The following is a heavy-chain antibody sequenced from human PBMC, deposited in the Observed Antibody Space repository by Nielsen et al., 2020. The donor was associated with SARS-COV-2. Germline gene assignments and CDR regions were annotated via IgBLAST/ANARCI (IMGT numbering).Heavy chain of an antibody. V-gene: IGHV1-18*01. J-gene: IGHJ6*02. D-gene: IGHD4-17*01. CDR3: ARDVAVTNLGEDYYYGMDV. CDR2: ISAYNGNT. CDR1: GYTFTSYG. Sequence: ASVKVSCKASGYTFTSYGISWVRQAPGQGLEWMGWISAYNGNTNYAQKLQGRVTMTTDTSTSTAYMELRSLRSDDTAVYYCARDVAVTNLGEDYYYGMDVWGQGTTVTVSS.